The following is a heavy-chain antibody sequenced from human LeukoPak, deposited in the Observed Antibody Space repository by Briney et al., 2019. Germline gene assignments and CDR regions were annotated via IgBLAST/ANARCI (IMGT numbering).Heavy chain of an antibody. CDR3: ARECIRRSTSCYALDY. V-gene: IGHV4-34*01. CDR2: IYHSGST. D-gene: IGHD2-2*01. Sequence: SETLSLTCAVYGGSFSGYYWSWIRQPPGKGLEWIGEIYHSGSTNYNPSLKSRVTISVDKSKNQFSLKLSSVTAADTAVYYCARECIRRSTSCYALDYWGQGTLVTVSS. J-gene: IGHJ4*02. CDR1: GGSFSGYY.